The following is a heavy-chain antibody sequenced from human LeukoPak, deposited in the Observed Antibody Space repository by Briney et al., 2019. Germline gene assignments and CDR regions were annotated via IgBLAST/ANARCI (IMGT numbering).Heavy chain of an antibody. CDR3: ARPRD. Sequence: GGSLRLSCAASGFTFSSYSMNWVRQAPGKGLEWVSSISSSSSYIYYAGSVKGRFTISRDNAKNSLYLQMNSLRAEDTAVYYCARPRDWGQGTMVTVSS. CDR2: ISSSSSYI. J-gene: IGHJ3*01. CDR1: GFTFSSYS. V-gene: IGHV3-21*01.